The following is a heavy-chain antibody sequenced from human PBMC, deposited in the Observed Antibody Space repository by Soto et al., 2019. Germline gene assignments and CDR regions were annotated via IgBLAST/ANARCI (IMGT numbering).Heavy chain of an antibody. Sequence: PGGSLRLSCAASGFTFDDYAMHWVRQAPGKGLEWVSGISWNSGSIGYADSVKGRFTISRDNAKNSLYLQMNSLRAEDTALYYCAKQAAAGTQFDYWGQGTLVTVSS. V-gene: IGHV3-9*01. J-gene: IGHJ4*02. D-gene: IGHD6-13*01. CDR2: ISWNSGSI. CDR3: AKQAAAGTQFDY. CDR1: GFTFDDYA.